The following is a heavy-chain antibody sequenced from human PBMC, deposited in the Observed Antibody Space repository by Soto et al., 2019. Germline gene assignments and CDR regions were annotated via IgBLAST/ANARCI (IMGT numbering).Heavy chain of an antibody. Sequence: QVQLQQWGAGLLKPSETLSLTCAVYGGSFSGYYWSWIRQPPGKGLEWIGEINHSGSTNYNPSLKSRVTISVDTSKNQFSLKLSSVTAADTAVYYCARRPQFLISIAAAGTGGYYFDYWGQGTLVTVSS. CDR3: ARRPQFLISIAAAGTGGYYFDY. CDR1: GGSFSGYY. J-gene: IGHJ4*02. CDR2: INHSGST. V-gene: IGHV4-34*01. D-gene: IGHD6-13*01.